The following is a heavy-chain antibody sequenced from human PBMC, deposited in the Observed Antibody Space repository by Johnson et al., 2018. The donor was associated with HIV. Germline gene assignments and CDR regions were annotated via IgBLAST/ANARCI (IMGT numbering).Heavy chain of an antibody. D-gene: IGHD6-13*01. CDR1: EFTFSNYA. V-gene: IGHV3-30*04. J-gene: IGHJ3*02. CDR3: ARGRKDIEAADGLDNDGFDM. Sequence: QVQLVESGGGVVQPGRSLKIYCAVSEFTFSNYAMHWVRLAPGKGLQWVAFISYDGKNKYYADSVRGRFTISRDISKHTLYMQMDSLRPDDTSLYYCARGRKDIEAADGLDNDGFDMWGQGTLVTVS. CDR2: ISYDGKNK.